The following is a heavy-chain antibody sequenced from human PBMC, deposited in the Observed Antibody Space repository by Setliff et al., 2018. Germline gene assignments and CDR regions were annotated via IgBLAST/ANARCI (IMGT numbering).Heavy chain of an antibody. CDR2: INPGDGST. CDR1: GYTFTTYY. CDR3: ARENTAKNFWGEESDY. J-gene: IGHJ4*02. Sequence: ASVKVSCKASGYTFTTYYMHWVRQAPGQGLEWMGVINPGDGSTTYAQKFQGSVKMTRDTSTNTVYMQLNSLRFEDRAVYYCARENTAKNFWGEESDYWGQGTQVTVSS. D-gene: IGHD3-3*01. V-gene: IGHV1-46*01.